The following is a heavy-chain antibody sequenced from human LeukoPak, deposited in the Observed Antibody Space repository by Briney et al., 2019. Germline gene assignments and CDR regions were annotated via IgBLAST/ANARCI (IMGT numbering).Heavy chain of an antibody. V-gene: IGHV3-30-3*01. CDR1: GFTFSSYA. CDR3: VVPAAKLPEYFQH. D-gene: IGHD2-2*01. CDR2: ISYDGSNK. J-gene: IGHJ1*01. Sequence: GRSLRLSCAASGFTFSSYAMHWVRQAPGKGLEWVAVISYDGSNKYYADSAKGRFTISRDNSKNTLYLQMNSLRAEDTAVYYCVVPAAKLPEYFQHWGQGTLVTVSS.